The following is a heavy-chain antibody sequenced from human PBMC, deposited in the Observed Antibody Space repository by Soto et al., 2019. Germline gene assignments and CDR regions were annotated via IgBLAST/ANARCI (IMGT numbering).Heavy chain of an antibody. J-gene: IGHJ6*02. CDR2: IIPIFGTA. Sequence: SVKVSCKASGGTFSSYAISWVRQAPGRGLEWMGGIIPIFGTANYAQKFQGRVTITADESTSTAYMELSSLRSEDTAVYYCASNPRITMVRGVIITREENYYYGMDVWGQGTTVTVSS. D-gene: IGHD3-10*01. V-gene: IGHV1-69*13. CDR3: ASNPRITMVRGVIITREENYYYGMDV. CDR1: GGTFSSYA.